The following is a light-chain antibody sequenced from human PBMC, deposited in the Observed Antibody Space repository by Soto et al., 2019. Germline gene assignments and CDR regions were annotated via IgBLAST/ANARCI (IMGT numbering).Light chain of an antibody. V-gene: IGKV3-11*01. CDR3: QQFNNWPPWT. Sequence: NVLTQSPATLSLSPGERATLSCRASRSVGSQLAWFQHKPGQAPRLLIYDTFNRATGIPARFSGRGSGTEFTLTISGLQSEDFAVYYCQQFNNWPPWTLGQGTKVDI. CDR1: RSVGSQ. J-gene: IGKJ1*01. CDR2: DTF.